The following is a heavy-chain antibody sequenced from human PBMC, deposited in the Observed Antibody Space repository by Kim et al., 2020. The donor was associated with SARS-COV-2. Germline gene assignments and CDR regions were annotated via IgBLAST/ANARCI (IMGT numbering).Heavy chain of an antibody. Sequence: SVKVSCKASRDTFNTYSIHWVRQAPGQGLEWMGRITPILDTVIYAPTFQGRLTITADKSTTTASMELRSLVSQDTATYYCARDYSLGTLTALDYWGQGAQVTVSS. V-gene: IGHV1-69*08. CDR1: RDTFNTYS. CDR2: ITPILDTV. D-gene: IGHD2-21*02. J-gene: IGHJ4*01. CDR3: ARDYSLGTLTALDY.